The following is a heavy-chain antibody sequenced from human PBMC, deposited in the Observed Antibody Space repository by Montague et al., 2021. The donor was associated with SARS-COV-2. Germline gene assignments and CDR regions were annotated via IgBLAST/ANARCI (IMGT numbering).Heavy chain of an antibody. V-gene: IGHV4-31*03. CDR1: GGSISSGGYY. CDR3: ARGEGVMVYVYGMDV. Sequence: TLSLTCTVSGGSISSGGYYWSWIRQHPGKGLEWIGYIYYSGSTNYNPSLKSRPTTSVDTSKNQFSLKLSSVTAADTAVYYCARGEGVMVYVYGMDVWGQGTTVTVSS. CDR2: IYYSGST. D-gene: IGHD2-8*01. J-gene: IGHJ6*02.